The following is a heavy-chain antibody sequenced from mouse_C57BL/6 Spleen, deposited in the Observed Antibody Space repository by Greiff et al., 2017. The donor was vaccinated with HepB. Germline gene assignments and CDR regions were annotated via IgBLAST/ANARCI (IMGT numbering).Heavy chain of an antibody. CDR2: ISYSGST. CDR3: ARTARIKY. J-gene: IGHJ2*01. V-gene: IGHV3-1*02. Sequence: EVQLMESGPGLVKPSPSLSLTCTVTGYSITSGYSWNWIRQFPGNKLEWMGYISYSGSTNYNPSLKSRISITRDTSKNQFFLQLNSVTTEDTATYYCARTARIKYWGQGTTLTVSS. D-gene: IGHD1-2*01. CDR1: GYSITSGYS.